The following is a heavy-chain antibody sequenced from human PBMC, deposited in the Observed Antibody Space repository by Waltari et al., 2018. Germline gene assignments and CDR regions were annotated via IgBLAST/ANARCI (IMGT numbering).Heavy chain of an antibody. D-gene: IGHD3-22*01. V-gene: IGHV3-74*01. Sequence: EEQLVESGGGLAQPGESLRLSCAASGFTFSRYWMDWVRHAPGKGLVWVSRISSDGGSTTYADSVKGRFTISRDNAKNTLYVQMNRLRAEDTAVYYCARVATKTYSSPVPGRPYYYGMDVWGQGTTVTVSS. CDR3: ARVATKTYSSPVPGRPYYYGMDV. J-gene: IGHJ6*02. CDR1: GFTFSRYW. CDR2: ISSDGGST.